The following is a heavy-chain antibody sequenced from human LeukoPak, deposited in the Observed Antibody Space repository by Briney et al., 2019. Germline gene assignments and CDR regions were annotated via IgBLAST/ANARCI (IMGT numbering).Heavy chain of an antibody. J-gene: IGHJ3*02. D-gene: IGHD6-19*01. V-gene: IGHV4-59*01. Sequence: NPSETLSLTCAVAGGSIANYFWSWIRKSPGKGLGLIGYVYSDGSTKYKSSLKSRVTISVDTSKNQFSLKLSSVTAADTAVYYCARASDSSGSYSGGHIWGQGTMVTVSS. CDR3: ARASDSSGSYSGGHI. CDR1: GGSIANYF. CDR2: VYSDGST.